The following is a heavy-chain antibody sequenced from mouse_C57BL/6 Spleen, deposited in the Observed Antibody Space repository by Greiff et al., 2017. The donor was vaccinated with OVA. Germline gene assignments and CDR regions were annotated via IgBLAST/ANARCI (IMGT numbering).Heavy chain of an antibody. CDR1: GYTFTSYW. CDR2: IDPSDSYT. D-gene: IGHD4-1*01. J-gene: IGHJ2*01. V-gene: IGHV1-50*01. CDR3: ARKGNWGRGYYFDY. Sequence: QVQLQQPGAELVKPGASVKLSCKASGYTFTSYWMQWVKQRPGQGLEWIGEIDPSDSYTNYNQKFKGKATLTVDTSSSTAYMQLSSLTSEDSAVYYCARKGNWGRGYYFDYWGQGTTLTVSS.